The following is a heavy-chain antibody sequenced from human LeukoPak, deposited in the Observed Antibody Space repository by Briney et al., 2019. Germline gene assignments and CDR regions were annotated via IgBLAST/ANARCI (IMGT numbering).Heavy chain of an antibody. D-gene: IGHD6-13*01. CDR1: GYTFTSYG. J-gene: IGHJ6*02. CDR2: ISAYNGNT. V-gene: IGHV1-18*01. CDR3: ARDGAAAGTVDYYYGMDV. Sequence: ASVKVSCKASGYTFTSYGISWVRQAPGQGLEWMGWISAYNGNTNYAQKLQGRVTMTTDISTSTAYMELRSLRSDDTAVYYCARDGAAAGTVDYYYGMDVWGQGTTVTVSS.